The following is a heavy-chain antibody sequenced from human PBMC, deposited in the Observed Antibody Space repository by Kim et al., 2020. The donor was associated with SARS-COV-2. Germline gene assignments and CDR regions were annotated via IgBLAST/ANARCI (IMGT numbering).Heavy chain of an antibody. Sequence: ASVKVSCKASGYTFTGYYMHWVRQAPGQGLEWMGRINPNSGGTNYAQKFQGRVTMTRDTSISTAYMELSRLRYDEPAVYYCARGASSWYRGDAFGIWGQG. J-gene: IGHJ3*02. V-gene: IGHV1-2*06. CDR3: ARGASSWYRGDAFGI. D-gene: IGHD6-13*01. CDR1: GYTFTGYY. CDR2: INPNSGGT.